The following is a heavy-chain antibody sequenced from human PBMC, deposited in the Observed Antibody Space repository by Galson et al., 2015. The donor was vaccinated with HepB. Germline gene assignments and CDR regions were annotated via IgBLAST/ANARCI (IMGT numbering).Heavy chain of an antibody. Sequence: SVKVSCKASGGTFSSYAISWVRQAPGQGLEWMGGIIPIFGTANYAQKFQGRVTITADESTSTAYMELSSLKSEDTAVYYCARSSGSYSLILTWFDPWGQGTLVTVSS. CDR3: ARSSGSYSLILTWFDP. CDR2: IIPIFGTA. V-gene: IGHV1-69*13. D-gene: IGHD1-26*01. J-gene: IGHJ5*02. CDR1: GGTFSSYA.